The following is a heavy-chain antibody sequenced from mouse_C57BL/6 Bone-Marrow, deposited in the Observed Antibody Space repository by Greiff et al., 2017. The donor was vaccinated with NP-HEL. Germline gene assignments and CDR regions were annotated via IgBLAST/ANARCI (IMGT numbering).Heavy chain of an antibody. CDR3: AVTTVDPYYFDY. J-gene: IGHJ2*01. V-gene: IGHV1-39*01. D-gene: IGHD1-1*01. Sequence: VHVKQSGPELVKPGASVKISCKASGYSFTDYNMNWVKQSNGKSLEWIGVINPNYGTTSYNQKFKGKATLTVDQSSSTAYMQLNSLTSEDSAVYYCAVTTVDPYYFDYWGQGTPLTVSS. CDR2: INPNYGTT. CDR1: GYSFTDYN.